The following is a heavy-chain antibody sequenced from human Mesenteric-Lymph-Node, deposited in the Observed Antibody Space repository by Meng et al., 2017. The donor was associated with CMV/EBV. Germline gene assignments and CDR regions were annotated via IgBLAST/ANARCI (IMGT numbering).Heavy chain of an antibody. CDR3: ARRVEYYYDSSGYLGGWYFDY. CDR2: IYYSGST. V-gene: IGHV4-30-4*02. D-gene: IGHD3-22*01. J-gene: IGHJ4*02. Sequence: SETLSLTCTVSGGSISSGDYYWSWIRQPPGKGLEWIGYIYYSGSTYYNPSLKSRVTISVDTSKNQFSLKLSSVTAADTAVYYCARRVEYYYDSSGYLGGWYFDYWGQGTLVTVSS. CDR1: GGSISSGDYY.